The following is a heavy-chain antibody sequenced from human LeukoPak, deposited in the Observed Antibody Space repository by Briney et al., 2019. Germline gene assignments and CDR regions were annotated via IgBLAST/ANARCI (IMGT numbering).Heavy chain of an antibody. CDR3: AREGMGTYDFWSGYPD. J-gene: IGHJ4*02. Sequence: ASVKVSCKASGYTFTSYGISWVRQAPGRGLEWMGWISAYNGNTNYAQKLQGRVTMTTDTSTSTAYMELRSLRSDDTAVYYCAREGMGTYDFWSGYPDWGQGTLVTVSS. V-gene: IGHV1-18*01. CDR1: GYTFTSYG. CDR2: ISAYNGNT. D-gene: IGHD3-3*01.